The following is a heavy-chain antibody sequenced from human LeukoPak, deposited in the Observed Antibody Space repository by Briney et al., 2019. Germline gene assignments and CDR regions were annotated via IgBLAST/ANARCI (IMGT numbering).Heavy chain of an antibody. D-gene: IGHD6-6*01. CDR3: ASSSSSDYYYYYGMDV. J-gene: IGHJ6*02. V-gene: IGHV4-59*12. CDR2: IYYSGST. Sequence: PSETLSLTCTVSGGSISSYYWSWIRQPPGKGLEWIGYIYYSGSTNYNPSLKSRVTISVDTSKNQFSLKLSSVTAADTAVYYCASSSSSDYYYYYGMDVWGQGTTVTVSS. CDR1: GGSISSYY.